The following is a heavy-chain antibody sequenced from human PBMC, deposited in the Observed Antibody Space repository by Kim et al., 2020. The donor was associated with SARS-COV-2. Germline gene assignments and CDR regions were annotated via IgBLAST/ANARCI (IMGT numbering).Heavy chain of an antibody. D-gene: IGHD3-10*01. CDR1: GYTFTSYA. CDR3: ARVVDRYYGSGSYWPDFDY. J-gene: IGHJ4*02. Sequence: ASVKVSCKASGYTFTSYAMNWVRQAPGQGLEWMGWINTNTGNPTYAQGFTGRFVFSLDTSVSTAYLQISSLKAEDTAVYYCARVVDRYYGSGSYWPDFDYWGQGTLVTVSS. CDR2: INTNTGNP. V-gene: IGHV7-4-1*02.